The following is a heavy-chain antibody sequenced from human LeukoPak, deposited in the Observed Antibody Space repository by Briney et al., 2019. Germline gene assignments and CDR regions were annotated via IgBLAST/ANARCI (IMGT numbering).Heavy chain of an antibody. V-gene: IGHV3-53*01. CDR1: GLTVSSNY. CDR2: IYRGGST. Sequence: GGSLRLSCAASGLTVSSNYMSWVRQAPGKGLEWVSVIYRGGSTHYADSVKGRFTISRDNSKNTLYLQMNSLRAEDTAVYYCARGPTYDRGDAFDIWGQGTMVTVSS. D-gene: IGHD3-9*01. CDR3: ARGPTYDRGDAFDI. J-gene: IGHJ3*02.